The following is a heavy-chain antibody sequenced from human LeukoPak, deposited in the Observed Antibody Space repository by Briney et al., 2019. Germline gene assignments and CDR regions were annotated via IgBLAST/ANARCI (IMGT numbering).Heavy chain of an antibody. CDR2: IYYSGSA. D-gene: IGHD6-19*01. V-gene: IGHV4-31*03. CDR1: GGSISSGGYY. CDR3: ASGWSSGWYYFDY. Sequence: SQTLSLTCTVSGGSISSGGYYWSWIRQHPGKGLEWIGYIYYSGSAYYNPSLKSRVTISVDTSKNQFPLKLSSVTAADTAVYYCASGWSSGWYYFDYWGQGTLVTVSS. J-gene: IGHJ4*02.